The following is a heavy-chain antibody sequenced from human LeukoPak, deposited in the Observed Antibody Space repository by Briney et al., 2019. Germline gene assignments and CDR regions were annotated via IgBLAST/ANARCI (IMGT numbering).Heavy chain of an antibody. CDR3: ARGNRGAFDI. Sequence: SQTLSLTCAVSGGSISSGGYSWSWIRQPPGKGLEWIGYIYHSGSTYYNPSHKSRVTISVDRSKNQFSLKLSSVTAADTAVYYCARGNRGAFDIWGQGTMVTVSS. V-gene: IGHV4-30-2*01. CDR2: IYHSGST. J-gene: IGHJ3*02. CDR1: GGSISSGGYS.